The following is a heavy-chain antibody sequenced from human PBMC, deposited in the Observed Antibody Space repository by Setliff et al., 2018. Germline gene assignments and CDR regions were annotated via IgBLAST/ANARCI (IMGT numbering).Heavy chain of an antibody. J-gene: IGHJ6*03. Sequence: TLSLTCTVSGGSISSYYWSWIRQPAGKGLEWIGHIYIGGSANYNPSLKSRVTMSIDTSKNQFSLKPNSVTAADMAVYYCAREQWLDPPGYYYMDVWAKGTTVTVSS. V-gene: IGHV4-4*07. CDR3: AREQWLDPPGYYYMDV. CDR2: IYIGGSA. CDR1: GGSISSYY. D-gene: IGHD6-19*01.